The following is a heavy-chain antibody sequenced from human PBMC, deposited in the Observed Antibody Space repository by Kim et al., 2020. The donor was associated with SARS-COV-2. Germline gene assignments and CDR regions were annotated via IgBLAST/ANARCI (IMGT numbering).Heavy chain of an antibody. CDR2: IFHSGNT. J-gene: IGHJ4*01. CDR1: GGSISSRNW. CDR3: VRAGLQLAAAGTGEFDC. V-gene: IGHV4-4*02. Sequence: SESLSLTCAVSGGSISSRNWWWCGRQPPGKGVGGRAEIFHSGNTNYKPSLRGRLTISIDKSTNQISLWLRSVIAADTAVYYCVRAGLQLAAAGTGEFDC. D-gene: IGHD6-13*01.